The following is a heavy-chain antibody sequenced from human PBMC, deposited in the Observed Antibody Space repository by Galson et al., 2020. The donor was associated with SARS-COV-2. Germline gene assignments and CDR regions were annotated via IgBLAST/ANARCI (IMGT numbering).Heavy chain of an antibody. CDR1: CGSISSYY. Sequence: LETLSLTCTVSCGSISSYYWSWIRQPPGKGLEWIGYIYYSGSTNYNPSLKSRVTISVDTSKNQFSLKLSSVTAADTAVYYCARYCSSTSCYSTTKLDSPHVNWFDPWGQGTLVTVSS. V-gene: IGHV4-59*01. D-gene: IGHD2-2*01. CDR3: ARYCSSTSCYSTTKLDSPHVNWFDP. CDR2: IYYSGST. J-gene: IGHJ5*02.